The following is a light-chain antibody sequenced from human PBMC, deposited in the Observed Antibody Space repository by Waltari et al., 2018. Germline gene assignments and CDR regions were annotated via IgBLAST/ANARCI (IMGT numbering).Light chain of an antibody. V-gene: IGLV2-14*01. CDR2: EVG. CDR3: SSDTTSSAPGV. J-gene: IGLJ1*01. CDR1: DSDVGASDF. Sequence: QSALTHPAPVSGPPGQPITIPCSGTDSDVGASDFVRCYQQHPGKAPHLIIYEVGNRPSGISNRFSASKSGTTASLTSSGLQAEDEADYYCSSDTTSSAPGVFGTGTRVTVL.